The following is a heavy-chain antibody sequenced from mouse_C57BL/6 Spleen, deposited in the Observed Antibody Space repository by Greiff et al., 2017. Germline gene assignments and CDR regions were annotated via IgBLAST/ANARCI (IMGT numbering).Heavy chain of an antibody. CDR2: FHPYNDDT. V-gene: IGHV1-47*01. D-gene: IGHD2-4*01. CDR1: GYTFTTYP. Sequence: VKLKQSGAELVKPGASVKMSCKASGYTFTTYPIEWMKQNHGKSLEWIGNFHPYNDDTKYNEKFKGKATLTVEKSSSTVYLELSLLTSDDSAVYYCARRGYYDYGGFAYWGQGTLVTVSA. CDR3: ARRGYYDYGGFAY. J-gene: IGHJ3*01.